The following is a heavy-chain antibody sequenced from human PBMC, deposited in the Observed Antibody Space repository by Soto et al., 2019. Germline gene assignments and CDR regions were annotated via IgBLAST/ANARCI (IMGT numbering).Heavy chain of an antibody. V-gene: IGHV4-59*01. J-gene: IGHJ5*02. CDR2: IYYSGST. D-gene: IGHD2-15*01. Sequence: SETLSLTCTVSGGSISSYYWSWIRQPPGKGLEWIGYIYYSGSTNSHPPLKSRVTISVDTSKNQFSLKLSSVTAADTAVYYCARSPVVAATPNSSDPWGQGTLVTVSS. CDR3: ARSPVVAATPNSSDP. CDR1: GGSISSYY.